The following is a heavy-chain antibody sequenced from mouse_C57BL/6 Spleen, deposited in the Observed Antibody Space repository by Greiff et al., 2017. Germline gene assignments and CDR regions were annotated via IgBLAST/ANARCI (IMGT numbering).Heavy chain of an antibody. CDR2: INPYNGGT. CDR3: ARYSSGTGYAMDY. V-gene: IGHV1-19*01. CDR1: GYTFTDYY. Sequence: VQLQQSGPVLVKPGASVKMSCKASGYTFTDYYMNWVKQSHGKSLEWIGVINPYNGGTSYNQKFKGKATLTVDKSSSTVYMELNSLTSEDSAVYYCARYSSGTGYAMDYWGQGTSVTVSS. D-gene: IGHD3-3*01. J-gene: IGHJ4*01.